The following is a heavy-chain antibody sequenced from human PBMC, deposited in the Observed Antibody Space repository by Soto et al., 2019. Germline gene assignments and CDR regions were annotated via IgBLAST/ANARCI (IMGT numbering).Heavy chain of an antibody. CDR2: IYPGDSDT. Sequence: GESLKISCKGSGYSFTSYWIGWVRQMPGKGLEWMGIIYPGDSDTRYSPSFQGQVTISADKSISTAYLQWSSLKASDTAMYYCARSMVRGVIITEHFDYWGQGTLVTVSS. J-gene: IGHJ4*02. CDR1: GYSFTSYW. V-gene: IGHV5-51*01. D-gene: IGHD3-10*01. CDR3: ARSMVRGVIITEHFDY.